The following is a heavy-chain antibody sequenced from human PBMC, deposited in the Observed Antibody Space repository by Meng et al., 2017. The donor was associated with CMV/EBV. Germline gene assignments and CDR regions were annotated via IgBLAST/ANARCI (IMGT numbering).Heavy chain of an antibody. Sequence: GGSLRLSCAASGFTFSDYYMSWIRQAPGKGLEWVSSISSSSSYIYYADSVKGRFTISRDNAKNSLYLQMNSLRAEDTAVYYCARVNIVVVPAAIDGSSFSYYGMDVWGQGTTVTVSS. V-gene: IGHV3-11*06. CDR1: GFTFSDYY. J-gene: IGHJ6*02. D-gene: IGHD2-2*01. CDR2: ISSSSSYI. CDR3: ARVNIVVVPAAIDGSSFSYYGMDV.